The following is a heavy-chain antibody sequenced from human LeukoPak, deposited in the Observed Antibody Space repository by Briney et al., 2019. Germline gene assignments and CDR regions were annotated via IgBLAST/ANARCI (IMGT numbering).Heavy chain of an antibody. CDR3: ARVGGYCSSVSNCYGDY. J-gene: IGHJ4*02. D-gene: IGHD2-2*03. CDR2: ISSGSTNI. V-gene: IGHV3-21*01. Sequence: PGGSLRLSCAASGFTFSIYSMNWVRQAPGKGLEWVSCISSGSTNIYYADSLRGRFTISRDNAKNSLYLQMNSLRAEDTAVYYCARVGGYCSSVSNCYGDYWGQGTLVTASS. CDR1: GFTFSIYS.